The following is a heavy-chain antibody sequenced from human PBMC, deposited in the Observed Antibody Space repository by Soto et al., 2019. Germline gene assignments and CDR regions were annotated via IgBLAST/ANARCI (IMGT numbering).Heavy chain of an antibody. V-gene: IGHV3-21*01. D-gene: IGHD6-19*01. CDR3: ARGLSSGWFDY. CDR1: GFTFSNYS. CDR2: ISSTSKYI. J-gene: IGHJ5*01. Sequence: EVQLVESGGGLVKPGGSLRVSCAASGFTFSNYSMNWVRQAPGKGLEWVSSISSTSKYIYYADSVKGRFTISRDNFTKSLYLQMTSLRGEDTAVYYCARGLSSGWFDYWGQGTLVTVSA.